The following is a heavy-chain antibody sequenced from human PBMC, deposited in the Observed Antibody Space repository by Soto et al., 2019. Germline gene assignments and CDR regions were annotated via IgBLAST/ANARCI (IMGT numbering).Heavy chain of an antibody. J-gene: IGHJ6*02. Sequence: GGSLRLSCAASGFTFSSFGMHWVRQAPGKGLEWVAVMSFDGRIQNYADSLKGRFTISRDNSRNTLFLQMNSLRPEDTAVYFCAKDSMGEYYGMDFWGQGTKVTVYS. D-gene: IGHD1-26*01. CDR2: MSFDGRIQ. V-gene: IGHV3-30*18. CDR3: AKDSMGEYYGMDF. CDR1: GFTFSSFG.